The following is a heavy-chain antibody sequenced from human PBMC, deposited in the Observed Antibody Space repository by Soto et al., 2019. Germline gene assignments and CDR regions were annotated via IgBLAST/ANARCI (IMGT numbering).Heavy chain of an antibody. V-gene: IGHV3-33*01. Sequence: GGSLRLSCAASGFTFTSYGMHWVRQAPGQGLEWVAVIWYHGRNEYYADSVKGRFTISRDNSKNTLYLEMNSLRAEDTAVYYCARDDNYDSSGYSLLGYWGQGTQVTVSS. J-gene: IGHJ4*02. CDR3: ARDDNYDSSGYSLLGY. D-gene: IGHD3-22*01. CDR2: IWYHGRNE. CDR1: GFTFTSYG.